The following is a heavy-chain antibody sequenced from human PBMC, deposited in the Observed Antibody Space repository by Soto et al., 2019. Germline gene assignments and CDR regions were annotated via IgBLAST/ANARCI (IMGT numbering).Heavy chain of an antibody. D-gene: IGHD4-4*01. V-gene: IGHV3-33*01. Sequence: PGGSLRLSCAASGFTFSSYGMHWVRQAPGKGLEWVAVIWYDGSNKYYADSVKGRFTISRDNSKNTLYLQMNSLRAEDTAVYYCARDSPDSNPSYWGQGTQVTVSS. CDR1: GFTFSSYG. J-gene: IGHJ4*02. CDR2: IWYDGSNK. CDR3: ARDSPDSNPSY.